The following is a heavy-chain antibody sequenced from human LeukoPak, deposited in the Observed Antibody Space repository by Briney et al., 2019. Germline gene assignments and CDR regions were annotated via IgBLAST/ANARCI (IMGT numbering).Heavy chain of an antibody. J-gene: IGHJ4*02. CDR2: IYYSGST. V-gene: IGHV4-4*02. D-gene: IGHD6-19*01. CDR3: ARGIAVAGKGDYFDY. Sequence: SGTLSLSCAVSGGSISSSNWWSWVRQPPGKGLEWIGEIYYSGSTNYNPSLKSRVTISVDKSKNQLSLNLGSVTAADTAVYYCARGIAVAGKGDYFDYWGQGTLVTVSS. CDR1: GGSISSSNW.